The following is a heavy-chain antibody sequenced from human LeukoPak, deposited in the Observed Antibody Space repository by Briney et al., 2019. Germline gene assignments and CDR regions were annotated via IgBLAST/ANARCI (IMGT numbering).Heavy chain of an antibody. CDR3: ARAWRKGGSLPPPHWFDP. CDR2: MYHTGSS. J-gene: IGHJ5*02. D-gene: IGHD2-15*01. V-gene: IGHV4-38-2*02. Sequence: PSETLSLTCTVSGYSISSGYYWGWIRQPPGKGLEWIGEMYHTGSSNYNPSLKSRVTISVDKSKNQFSLKLSSVTAADTAVYYCARAWRKGGSLPPPHWFDPWGQGTLVTVSS. CDR1: GYSISSGYY.